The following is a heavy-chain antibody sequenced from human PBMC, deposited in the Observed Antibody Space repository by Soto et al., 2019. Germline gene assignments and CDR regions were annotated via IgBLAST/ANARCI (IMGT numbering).Heavy chain of an antibody. Sequence: QLQLQESGPGLVKHSETLSLTCIVSAGSIATSIYYWGWIRQPPGKGLEWIGSIYYDGSTYYNPSLNRRVTRSVDTSKNQFSRRLSSWTAADTAGYYCARLEYSNWCDPWGQGTLVTVSS. CDR3: ARLEYSNWCDP. CDR1: AGSIATSIYY. D-gene: IGHD6-6*01. J-gene: IGHJ5*02. CDR2: IYYDGST. V-gene: IGHV4-39*01.